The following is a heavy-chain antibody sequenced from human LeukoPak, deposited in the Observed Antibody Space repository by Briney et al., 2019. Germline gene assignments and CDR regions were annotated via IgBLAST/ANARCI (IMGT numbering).Heavy chain of an antibody. Sequence: SVKVSCKASGFTFTSSAVQWVRQARGQRLEWIGWIVVGSGNTNYAQKFQERVTITRDMSTSTAYMELSSLRSEDTAVYYCARDQPHIVVVPAANWFDPWGQGTLVTVSS. D-gene: IGHD2-2*01. V-gene: IGHV1-58*01. J-gene: IGHJ5*02. CDR2: IVVGSGNT. CDR1: GFTFTSSA. CDR3: ARDQPHIVVVPAANWFDP.